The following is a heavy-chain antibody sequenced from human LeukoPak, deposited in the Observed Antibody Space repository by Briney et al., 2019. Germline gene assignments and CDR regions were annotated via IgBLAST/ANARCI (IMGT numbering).Heavy chain of an antibody. Sequence: PSETLSLTCTVSGGSISSGGYSWSWIRQPPGKGLEWIGEINHSGSTNYNPSLKSRVTISVDTSKNQFSLKLSSVTAADTAVYYCARGDSSGYPISFDYWGQGTLVTVSS. CDR1: GGSISSGGYS. J-gene: IGHJ4*02. CDR2: INHSGST. V-gene: IGHV4-39*07. CDR3: ARGDSSGYPISFDY. D-gene: IGHD3-22*01.